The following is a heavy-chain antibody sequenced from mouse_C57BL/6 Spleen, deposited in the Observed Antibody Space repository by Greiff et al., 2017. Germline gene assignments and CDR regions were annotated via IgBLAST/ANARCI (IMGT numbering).Heavy chain of an antibody. Sequence: VQLQQSGPELVKPGASVKISCKASGYTFTDYYMNWVKQSHGKSLEWIGDINPNNGGTSYNQKFKGKATLTVDKSSSTAYMELRSLTSEDSAVYYCARGKYYGSLAWFAYWGQGTLVTVSA. V-gene: IGHV1-26*01. D-gene: IGHD1-1*01. CDR3: ARGKYYGSLAWFAY. CDR2: INPNNGGT. J-gene: IGHJ3*01. CDR1: GYTFTDYY.